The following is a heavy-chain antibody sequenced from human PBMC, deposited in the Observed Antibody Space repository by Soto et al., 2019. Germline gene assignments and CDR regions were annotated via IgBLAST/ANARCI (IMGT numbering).Heavy chain of an antibody. J-gene: IGHJ4*02. Sequence: SETLSLTCTVSDGSTSSGDYYWSWIRQPPGKGLEWIGYIYYSGSTFYKPSLKSRVTISADTSKNQFSLKLSSVTTADTAVYYCARTIAPPYYFDYWGQGTLVTVSS. CDR2: IYYSGST. CDR1: DGSTSSGDYY. CDR3: ARTIAPPYYFDY. D-gene: IGHD3-10*01. V-gene: IGHV4-30-4*01.